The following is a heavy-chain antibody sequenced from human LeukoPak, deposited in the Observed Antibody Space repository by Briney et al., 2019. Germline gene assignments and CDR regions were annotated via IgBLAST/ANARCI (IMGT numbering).Heavy chain of an antibody. CDR3: ASSAGAVARTRYYYGMDV. CDR1: GGSISRYY. CDR2: IYYSGST. J-gene: IGHJ6*02. Sequence: PSETLSLTCTVSGGSISRYYWSWIRQPPGKGLEWIGYIYYSGSTNYNPSLKSRVTISVDTSKNQFSLKLSSVTAADTAVYYCASSAGAVARTRYYYGMDVWGQGTTVTVSS. V-gene: IGHV4-59*08. D-gene: IGHD6-19*01.